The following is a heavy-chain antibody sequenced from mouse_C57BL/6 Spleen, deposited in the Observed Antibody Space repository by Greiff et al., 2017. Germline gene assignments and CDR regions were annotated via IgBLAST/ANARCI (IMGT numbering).Heavy chain of an antibody. CDR3: ARGRDGYVDAMDY. CDR1: GYTFTSYW. D-gene: IGHD2-2*01. V-gene: IGHV1-69*01. Sequence: QVQLQQPGAELVMPGASVKLSCKASGYTFTSYWMHWVKQRPGQGLEWIGEIDPSDSYTNYNQKFKGKSTLTVDKSSSTAYMQLSSLTSEDSAVYYGARGRDGYVDAMDYWGQGTSVTVSS. J-gene: IGHJ4*01. CDR2: IDPSDSYT.